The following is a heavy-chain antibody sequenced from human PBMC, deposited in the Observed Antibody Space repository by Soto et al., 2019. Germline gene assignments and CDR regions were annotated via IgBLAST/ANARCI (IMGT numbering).Heavy chain of an antibody. D-gene: IGHD3-16*01. J-gene: IGHJ3*02. Sequence: QVQLRESGPGLVEPSETLSLNCTVSGGSINGYYWSWIRQSPGKGLEWMGYIDYGGSPNFNPSLCSRVTLSVDTSTTPFSLKPNPVTAAATAVYYCARRGRAWSGRAFDIWGLGTMVVVSS. V-gene: IGHV4-59*08. CDR1: GGSINGYY. CDR3: ARRGRAWSGRAFDI. CDR2: IDYGGSP.